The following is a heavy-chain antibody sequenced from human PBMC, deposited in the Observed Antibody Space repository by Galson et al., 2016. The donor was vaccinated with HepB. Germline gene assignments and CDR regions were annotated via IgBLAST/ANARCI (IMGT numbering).Heavy chain of an antibody. CDR1: GGTFSSYA. D-gene: IGHD3-10*01. Sequence: SVKVSCKASGGTFSSYAISWVRQAPGQGLEWMGGIIPIFGTANYAQKFQGRVTITADESTSTAYMELSSLRSEDTAVYYCAREVSVYGSGSSWCDPWGQGTLVTVSS. V-gene: IGHV1-69*13. J-gene: IGHJ5*02. CDR2: IIPIFGTA. CDR3: AREVSVYGSGSSWCDP.